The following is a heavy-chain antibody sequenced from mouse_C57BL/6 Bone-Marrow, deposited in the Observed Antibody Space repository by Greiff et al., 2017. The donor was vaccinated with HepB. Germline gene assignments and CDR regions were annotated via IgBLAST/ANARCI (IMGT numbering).Heavy chain of an antibody. CDR2: INPNNGGT. D-gene: IGHD1-1*01. CDR1: GYTFTDYY. Sequence: EVQLQQSGPELVKPGASVKISCKASGYTFTDYYMNWVKQSHGKSLEWIGDINPNNGGTSYKQKFKGKATLTVDKSYSTAYMELRSLTSEDSAVYYCARRAVVPLDYWGQGTSVTVSS. CDR3: ARRAVVPLDY. V-gene: IGHV1-26*01. J-gene: IGHJ4*01.